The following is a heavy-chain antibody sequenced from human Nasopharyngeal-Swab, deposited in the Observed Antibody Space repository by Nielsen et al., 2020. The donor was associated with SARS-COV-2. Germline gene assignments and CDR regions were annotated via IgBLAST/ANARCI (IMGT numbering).Heavy chain of an antibody. CDR1: GGSISSGGYY. J-gene: IGHJ4*02. Sequence: LRLSCTVSGGSISSGGYYWSWIRQHPGKGLEWIGYIYYSGSTYYNPSLKSRVTISVDTSKNQFSLKLSSVTAADTAVYYCAVALPRASTVTAHYWGQGTLVTVSS. V-gene: IGHV4-31*03. CDR2: IYYSGST. CDR3: AVALPRASTVTAHY. D-gene: IGHD4-17*01.